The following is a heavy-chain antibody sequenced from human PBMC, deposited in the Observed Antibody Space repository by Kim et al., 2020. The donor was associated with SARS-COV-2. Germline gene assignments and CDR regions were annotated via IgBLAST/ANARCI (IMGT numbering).Heavy chain of an antibody. D-gene: IGHD3-9*01. Sequence: SEKDYVDSVEGRLPISRDNDKNSLYMKMNSLRAGDTAVYYCARGRYRFGLWGQGTLVTVSS. J-gene: IGHJ4*02. V-gene: IGHV3-7*04. CDR3: ARGRYRFGL. CDR2: SEK.